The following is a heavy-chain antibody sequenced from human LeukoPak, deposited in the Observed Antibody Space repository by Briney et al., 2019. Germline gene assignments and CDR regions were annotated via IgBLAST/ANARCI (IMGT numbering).Heavy chain of an antibody. Sequence: GGSLRLSCAASGFTFSSYEMNWVRQAPGKGLEWVSYISSSGSTIYYADSVKGRFTISRDNAKNSLYLQMNSLRAEDTVVYYCARGYYDFYYWGQGTLVTVSS. CDR3: ARGYYDFYY. CDR2: ISSSGSTI. D-gene: IGHD3-3*01. V-gene: IGHV3-48*03. CDR1: GFTFSSYE. J-gene: IGHJ4*02.